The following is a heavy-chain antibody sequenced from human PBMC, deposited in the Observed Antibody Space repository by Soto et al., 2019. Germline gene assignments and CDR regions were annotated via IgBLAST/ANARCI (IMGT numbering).Heavy chain of an antibody. CDR2: IWYDGSNK. J-gene: IGHJ6*02. V-gene: IGHV3-33*01. CDR3: ARRTRYCTNGVCYPYYYYGMYV. Sequence: QVQLVESGGGVVQPGRSLRLSCAASGFTFSSYGMHWVRQAPGKGLVWVAVIWYDGSNKYYADSVKGRFTISRDNSKNTLYLQMDCLRAEDTAVYYCARRTRYCTNGVCYPYYYYGMYVWGQGTTVTVSS. CDR1: GFTFSSYG. D-gene: IGHD2-8*01.